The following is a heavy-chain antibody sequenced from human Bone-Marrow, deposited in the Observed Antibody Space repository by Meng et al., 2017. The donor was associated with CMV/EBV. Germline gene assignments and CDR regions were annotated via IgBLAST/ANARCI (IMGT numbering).Heavy chain of an antibody. CDR3: AKDFVVVPAAIKATDLFDY. Sequence: GGSLRLSCAASGFTFSSHAMSWVRQAPGKGLEWVAVVTGSGDSKYYADSVKGRFTISRDNSKNTLYLQMNSLRAEDTAVYYCAKDFVVVPAAIKATDLFDYWGQGTLVTVSS. CDR1: GFTFSSHA. D-gene: IGHD2-2*02. J-gene: IGHJ4*02. V-gene: IGHV3-23*01. CDR2: VTGSGDSK.